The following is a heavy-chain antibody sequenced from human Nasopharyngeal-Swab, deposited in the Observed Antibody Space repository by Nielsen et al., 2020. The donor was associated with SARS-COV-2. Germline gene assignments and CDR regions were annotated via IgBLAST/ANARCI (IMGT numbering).Heavy chain of an antibody. D-gene: IGHD3-22*01. J-gene: IGHJ4*02. CDR3: ARAYYYDSSGYYYADY. CDR1: GYTFTSYG. CDR2: ISAYNGNT. V-gene: IGHV1-18*01. Sequence: ASVKVSCKASGYTFTSYGISWARQAPGQGLEWMGWISAYNGNTNYAQKLQGRVTMTTDTSTSTAYMELRSLRSDDTAVYYCARAYYYDSSGYYYADYWGQGTLVTVSS.